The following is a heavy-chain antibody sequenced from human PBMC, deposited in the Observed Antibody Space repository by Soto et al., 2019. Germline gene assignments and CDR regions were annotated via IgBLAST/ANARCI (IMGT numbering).Heavy chain of an antibody. J-gene: IGHJ2*01. D-gene: IGHD3-3*01. CDR1: GESLPRSG. V-gene: IGHV1-18*01. CDR2: ISAYNGNT. Sequence: SWKGGGESLPRSGCSCVRQAPGEGIEWMGWISAYNGNTNYAQKLQGRVTMTTDTSTSTAYMELRSLRSDDTAVYSWTCTLSLTIFRPVSFYRGR. CDR3: TCTLSLTIFRPVSFY.